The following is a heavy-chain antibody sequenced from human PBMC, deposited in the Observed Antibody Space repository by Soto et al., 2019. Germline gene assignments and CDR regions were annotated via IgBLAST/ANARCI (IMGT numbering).Heavy chain of an antibody. Sequence: QVQLVESGGGVVQPGRSLRLSCAASGFTFSSYGMHWVRQAPGKGLEWVAVIWYDGSNKYYADSVKGRFTISRDNSKNTLYLQMNSLRAEDTAVYYCAREYAGCSGGSCYRPNYYYCMDVWGQGTTVTVSS. CDR2: IWYDGSNK. D-gene: IGHD2-15*01. CDR3: AREYAGCSGGSCYRPNYYYCMDV. CDR1: GFTFSSYG. V-gene: IGHV3-33*01. J-gene: IGHJ6*02.